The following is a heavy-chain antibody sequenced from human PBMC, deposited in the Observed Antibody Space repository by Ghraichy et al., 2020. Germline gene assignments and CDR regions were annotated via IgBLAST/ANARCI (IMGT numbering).Heavy chain of an antibody. CDR3: ARERGSSSSGGVYYFDY. J-gene: IGHJ4*02. CDR1: GFTFSSYS. V-gene: IGHV3-48*01. CDR2: ISSSTSTI. Sequence: GGSLRLSCAASGFTFSSYSMNWVRQAPGKGLEWVSYISSSTSTIYYADSVKGRFTISRDNAKNSLYLQMNSLRAEDTAVYYCARERGSSSSGGVYYFDYWGQGTLVTVSS. D-gene: IGHD6-6*01.